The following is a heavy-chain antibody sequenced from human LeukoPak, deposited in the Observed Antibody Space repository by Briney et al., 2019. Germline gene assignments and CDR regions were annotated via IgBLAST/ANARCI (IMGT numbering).Heavy chain of an antibody. CDR3: ARSPQWLVLSPAHFDY. D-gene: IGHD6-19*01. V-gene: IGHV1-69*13. Sequence: SVKVSCKASGGTFSSYAISWVRQAPGQGLEWMGGIIPVFGTANYAQKFQGRVTITADESTSTAYMELSSLRSEDTAVYYCARSPQWLVLSPAHFDYWGQGTLVTVSS. J-gene: IGHJ4*02. CDR1: GGTFSSYA. CDR2: IIPVFGTA.